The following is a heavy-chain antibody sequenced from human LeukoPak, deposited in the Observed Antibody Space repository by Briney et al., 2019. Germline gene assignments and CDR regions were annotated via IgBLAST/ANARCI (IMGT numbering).Heavy chain of an antibody. J-gene: IGHJ4*02. CDR1: GFTFSSYA. CDR2: ISYDGSNK. CDR3: ARDFCGGDCYLAYYFDY. Sequence: GGSLRLSCAASGFTFSSYAMRWVRQAPGKGLEWVAVISYDGSNKYYADSVKGRFTISRDNSKNTLYLQMNSLRAEDTAVYYCARDFCGGDCYLAYYFDYWGQGTLVTVSS. V-gene: IGHV3-30-3*01. D-gene: IGHD2-21*02.